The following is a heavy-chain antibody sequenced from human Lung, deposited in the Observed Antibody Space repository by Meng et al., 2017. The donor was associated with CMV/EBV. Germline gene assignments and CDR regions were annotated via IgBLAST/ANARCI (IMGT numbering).Heavy chain of an antibody. J-gene: IGHJ4*02. D-gene: IGHD3-10*01. Sequence: GGSXRLXCAASGFTFDDHAMHWVRQAPGKGLEWVSGISWNSGTIDYADSVKGRFTISRDNAKTSLYLEMNSLRAEDMAFYYCAKGSYSLAGSYFDYWGQGMLVTVSS. CDR3: AKGSYSLAGSYFDY. V-gene: IGHV3-9*03. CDR1: GFTFDDHA. CDR2: ISWNSGTI.